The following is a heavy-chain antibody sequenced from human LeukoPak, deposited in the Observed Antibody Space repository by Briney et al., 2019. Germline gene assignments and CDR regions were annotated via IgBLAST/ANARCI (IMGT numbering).Heavy chain of an antibody. V-gene: IGHV3-23*01. D-gene: IGHD6-19*01. Sequence: GGSLRLSCAASGFTFSSYAMSWVRQAPGKGLEWVSVISGSGGSTYYADSVKGRFTISRDNSKNTVYLQMNSLRAEDTAVYYCAKDRYSSGWYSDFDYWGQGTLVTVSS. CDR2: ISGSGGST. CDR3: AKDRYSSGWYSDFDY. J-gene: IGHJ4*02. CDR1: GFTFSSYA.